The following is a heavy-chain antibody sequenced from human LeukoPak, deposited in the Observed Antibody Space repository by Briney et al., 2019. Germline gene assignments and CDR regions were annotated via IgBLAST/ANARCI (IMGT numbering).Heavy chain of an antibody. D-gene: IGHD6-13*01. V-gene: IGHV3-21*01. CDR3: ARVAAGAEAHTLHYHYMDV. CDR2: INSTSIYI. CDR1: GFTFSIYS. Sequence: PGGSLRLSCAASGFTFSIYSMSWVRQAPGKGLEWVSSINSTSIYIYYADSVRGRFTISRDNAENSLYLQINSLGVGYPAVYSCARVAAGAEAHTLHYHYMDVWGKGTTVTVSS. J-gene: IGHJ6*03.